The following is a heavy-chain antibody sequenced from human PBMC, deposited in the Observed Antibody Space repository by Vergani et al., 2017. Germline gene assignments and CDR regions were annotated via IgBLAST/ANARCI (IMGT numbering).Heavy chain of an antibody. Sequence: QVQILQSGGGVVQPGGSLRLSCTLSGFTLNTYGIHWVRQAPGKGLGWVSFIRYDGSSEYYGDSVKGRFTISRDKSQNTVNLQMNSLRVEDTAMYFCARDLSYSTAWPFFDSRGQGTLVTVSS. CDR3: ARDLSYSTAWPFFDS. CDR2: IRYDGSSE. J-gene: IGHJ4*02. D-gene: IGHD4-11*01. V-gene: IGHV3-30*02. CDR1: GFTLNTYG.